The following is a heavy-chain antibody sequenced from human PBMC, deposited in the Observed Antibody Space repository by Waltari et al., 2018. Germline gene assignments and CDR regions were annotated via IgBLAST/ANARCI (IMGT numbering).Heavy chain of an antibody. J-gene: IGHJ6*03. V-gene: IGHV4-34*01. CDR2: INHSGST. CDR3: AGSYMDV. CDR1: GGSFSGYY. Sequence: QVQLQQWGPGMLKPSETLSLTCAVYGGSFSGYYWSWIRQPPGKGLEWIGEINHSGSTNYNPSLKSRVTISVDTSKNQFSLKLSSVTAADTAVYYCAGSYMDVWGKGTTVTVSS.